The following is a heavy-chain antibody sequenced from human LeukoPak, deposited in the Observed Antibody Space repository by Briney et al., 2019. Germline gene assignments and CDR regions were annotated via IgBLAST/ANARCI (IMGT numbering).Heavy chain of an antibody. CDR1: GGSFSGYY. V-gene: IGHV4-34*01. D-gene: IGHD3-22*01. CDR2: INHSGST. Sequence: SETLSLTCAVYGGSFSGYYWSWIRQPPGKGLEWIGEINHSGSTNYNPSLKSRVTISVDTSKNQFSLKLSSVTAADTAVYYCAGGYTNYYYMDVWGKGATVTVSS. CDR3: AGGYTNYYYMDV. J-gene: IGHJ6*03.